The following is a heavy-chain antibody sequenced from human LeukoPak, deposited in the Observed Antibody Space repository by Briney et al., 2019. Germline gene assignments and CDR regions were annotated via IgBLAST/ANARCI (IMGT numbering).Heavy chain of an antibody. V-gene: IGHV1-18*01. J-gene: IGHJ3*02. CDR1: GYTFTSYG. CDR3: AREEAYCGGDCYSDDAFDI. D-gene: IGHD2-21*02. Sequence: ASVKVSCMPSGYTFTSYGISWVRQAPGQGLEWMGWISAYNGNTNYAQKLQGRVTMTTDTSTSTAYMELRSLRSDDTAVYYCAREEAYCGGDCYSDDAFDIWGQGTMVTVSS. CDR2: ISAYNGNT.